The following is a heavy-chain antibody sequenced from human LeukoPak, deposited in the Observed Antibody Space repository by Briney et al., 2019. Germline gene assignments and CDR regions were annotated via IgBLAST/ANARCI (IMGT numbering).Heavy chain of an antibody. D-gene: IGHD3-22*01. CDR2: IYSGGST. CDR1: GFTVSSNY. J-gene: IGHJ4*02. Sequence: GGSLRLSCAASGFTVSSNYMSWVRQAPGKGLEWVSVIYSGGSTYYADSVKGRFTISRDNSKNTLYLQMNSLRAEDTAVYYCARAPYYYDSSGYFDYWGQGTLVTDSS. V-gene: IGHV3-53*01. CDR3: ARAPYYYDSSGYFDY.